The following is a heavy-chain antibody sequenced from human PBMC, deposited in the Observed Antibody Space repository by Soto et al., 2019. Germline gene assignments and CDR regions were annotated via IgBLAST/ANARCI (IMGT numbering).Heavy chain of an antibody. CDR1: GYTLSNYG. CDR3: ARERRWEPLLY. J-gene: IGHJ4*02. D-gene: IGHD2-2*02. V-gene: IGHV1-18*01. CDR2: VSAYNRNT. Sequence: QVQLVQSGPEVKKPGASVKVSCKGSGYTLSNYGVTWGRQPPGQGLERLGWVSAYNRNTDYAQKFEDRATMTIDTSTNTAYLELRGLTPDDTAVYYCARERRWEPLLYWGQGTL.